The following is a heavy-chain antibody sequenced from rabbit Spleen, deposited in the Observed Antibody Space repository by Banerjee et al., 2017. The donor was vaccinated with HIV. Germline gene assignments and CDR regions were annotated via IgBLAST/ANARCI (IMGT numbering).Heavy chain of an antibody. CDR3: VRDQAGDADYGPYYLNL. CDR2: INIGSGGGT. J-gene: IGHJ4*01. Sequence: QELLKESGGGLVQPGGSLKLSCKASGFDFSSYYYMCWVRQAPGKGLEWIGCINIGSGGGTKYANWAKGRFTVSKTSSTTVTLEMTSLTVADTATYFCVRDQAGDADYGPYYLNLWGQGTLVTVS. V-gene: IGHV1S45*01. CDR1: GFDFSSYYY. D-gene: IGHD2-1*01.